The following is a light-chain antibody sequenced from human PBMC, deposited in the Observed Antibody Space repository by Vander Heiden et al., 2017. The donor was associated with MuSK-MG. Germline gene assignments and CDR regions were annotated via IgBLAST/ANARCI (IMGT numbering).Light chain of an antibody. Sequence: DIQMTQPPSSLSASVGDRVTLTCRASQSISSYLNWYKQKPGKAPKLLIYASSSLQRGVKSRFSGSGDGTDVTLTISSRQPEDFESYYCQQRYSNHSSITFGQGTPLEIK. J-gene: IGKJ5*01. CDR3: QQRYSNHSSIT. CDR1: QSISSY. CDR2: ASS. V-gene: IGKV1-39*01.